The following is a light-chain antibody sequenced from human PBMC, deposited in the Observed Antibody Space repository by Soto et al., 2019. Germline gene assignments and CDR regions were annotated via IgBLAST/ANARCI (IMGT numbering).Light chain of an antibody. CDR1: QSISSG. CDR3: QQYNPYSRT. Sequence: DIQMTQSPSTLSASVGDRVTITCRASQSISSGLAWYQKKPGKAPSLLIYKASSLEYGVPSRFSGRGSGTQFTLTISGLQPDDFATYYCQQYNPYSRTFGQGTKVDIK. V-gene: IGKV1-5*03. J-gene: IGKJ1*01. CDR2: KAS.